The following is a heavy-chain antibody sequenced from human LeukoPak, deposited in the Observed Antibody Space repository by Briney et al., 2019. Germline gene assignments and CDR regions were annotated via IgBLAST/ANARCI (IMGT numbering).Heavy chain of an antibody. D-gene: IGHD3-22*01. CDR3: ASIYDSSGYYPF. CDR1: GGSFSGYY. J-gene: IGHJ4*02. CDR2: INHSGST. Sequence: SETLSLTCAVYGGSFSGYYWSWIRQPPGKGLEWIGEINHSGSTNYNPSLKSRVTISVDTSKYQLSLKLSSVTAADTAVYYCASIYDSSGYYPFWGQGALVTVSS. V-gene: IGHV4-34*01.